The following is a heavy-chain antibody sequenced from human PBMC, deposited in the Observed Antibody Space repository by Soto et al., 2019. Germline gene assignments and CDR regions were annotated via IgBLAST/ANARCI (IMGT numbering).Heavy chain of an antibody. CDR2: ITYIGST. Sequence: PSETLSLTGIVSGGSLISGYYYWSWLRQHTGKGLEWIGYITYIGSTYYNPSLKIRVTISIDTSNNQFSLKLNSVTAADTAVYYLAREDRPDKARFDHCGQGILVRFSS. J-gene: IGHJ5*02. CDR1: GGSLISGYYY. CDR3: AREDRPDKARFDH. D-gene: IGHD3-22*01. V-gene: IGHV4-31*03.